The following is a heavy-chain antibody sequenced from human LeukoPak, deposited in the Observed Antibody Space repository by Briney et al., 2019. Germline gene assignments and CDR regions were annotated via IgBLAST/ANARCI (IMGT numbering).Heavy chain of an antibody. CDR3: ARDRGSYTLEY. Sequence: PGGSLRLSCAASGFTFTNYSMDWVRQAPGKGLEWVSSITSSGRYIDYADSVKGRFTISRDNAKNSLYLQMNSLRAEDTAVYYCARDRGSYTLEYWGQGTLVTVSS. CDR2: ITSSGRYI. D-gene: IGHD1-26*01. J-gene: IGHJ4*02. CDR1: GFTFTNYS. V-gene: IGHV3-21*01.